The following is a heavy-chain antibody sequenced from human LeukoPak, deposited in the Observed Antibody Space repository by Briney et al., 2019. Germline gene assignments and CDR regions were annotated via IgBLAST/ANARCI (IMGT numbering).Heavy chain of an antibody. CDR3: ARDSTYYYDSGSSGPHYFDN. D-gene: IGHD3-10*01. CDR1: GFTFSNYA. V-gene: IGHV3-30*01. CDR2: ISSGGTYE. Sequence: GGSLRLSCAASGFTFSNYAMHWVRQAPGKGLEWVSLISSGGTYEYYADSVKGRFTISRDNSKNTLYLQLNSLRAEDTAVYYCARDSTYYYDSGSSGPHYFDNWGQGTLVTDSS. J-gene: IGHJ4*02.